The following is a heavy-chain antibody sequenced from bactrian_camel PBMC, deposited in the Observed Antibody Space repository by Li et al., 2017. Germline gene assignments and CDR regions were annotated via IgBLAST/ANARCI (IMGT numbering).Heavy chain of an antibody. CDR2: IAPATGTT. D-gene: IGHD4*01. J-gene: IGHJ4*01. Sequence: HVQLVESGGGSVNAGGSLTLSCAASGSGYISGRARMGWFRQVPGKEREGVAAIAPATGTTFYSDSVKGRFTISHVNANNTLHLQMNSLKSEGTAMYYCAADLRAGGALARLTPAYKYRGQGTQVTVS. V-gene: IGHV3S54*01. CDR1: GSGYISGRAR. CDR3: AADLRAGGALARLTPAYKY.